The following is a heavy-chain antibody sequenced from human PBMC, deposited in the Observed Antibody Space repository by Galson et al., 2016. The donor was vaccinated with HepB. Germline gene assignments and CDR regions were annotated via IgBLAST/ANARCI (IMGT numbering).Heavy chain of an antibody. Sequence: SLRLSCAASGFIFSSYGMHWVRQAPGKGLEWVAVIWFDGRNKYYAESVKGRFTISRDDSKNTMFLEMHSLRAEDTAVYYCARCTTPSCVTAGAYAYWGQGTLVTVSA. CDR1: GFIFSSYG. CDR3: ARCTTPSCVTAGAYAY. V-gene: IGHV3-33*01. J-gene: IGHJ4*02. CDR2: IWFDGRNK. D-gene: IGHD3-16*01.